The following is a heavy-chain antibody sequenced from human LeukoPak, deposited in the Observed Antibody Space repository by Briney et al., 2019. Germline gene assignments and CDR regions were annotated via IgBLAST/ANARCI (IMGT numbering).Heavy chain of an antibody. J-gene: IGHJ4*02. CDR1: GYTFTSYG. CDR2: ISAYNGNT. V-gene: IGHV1-18*01. Sequence: SVKVSCKASGYTFTSYGISWVRQAPGQGLEWMGWISAYNGNTNYAQKLQGRVTMTTDTSTSTAYMELRSLSSDDTAVYYCAREPYYYDSSGRFDYWGQGTLVTVSS. D-gene: IGHD3-22*01. CDR3: AREPYYYDSSGRFDY.